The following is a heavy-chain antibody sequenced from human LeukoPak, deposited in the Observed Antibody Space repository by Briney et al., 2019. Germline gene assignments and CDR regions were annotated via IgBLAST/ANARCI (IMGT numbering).Heavy chain of an antibody. CDR3: ARGDGYRSTSPFDY. Sequence: GGSLRLSCTASGFTLSVYWMHWVRQAPGKGLVWVARINPDGSSTNSAADSVKGRFTISRDNAKNTLYLEMNSLRAEDTAVYYCARGDGYRSTSPFDYWGQGTLVTVSS. CDR2: INPDGSST. D-gene: IGHD6-13*01. V-gene: IGHV3-74*01. J-gene: IGHJ4*02. CDR1: GFTLSVYW.